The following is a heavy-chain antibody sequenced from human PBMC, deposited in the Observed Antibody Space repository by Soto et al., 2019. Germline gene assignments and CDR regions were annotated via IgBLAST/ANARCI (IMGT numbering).Heavy chain of an antibody. CDR3: ARDGDGRMTTNPYYYNGMDV. CDR1: GGSISSGDYY. Sequence: KPSETLSLTCTVSGGSISSGDYYWSWIRQPPGKGLEWIGYIYYSGSTYYNPSLKSRVSISLDTSNYQFSLKLSSVTAADTAVYYCARDGDGRMTTNPYYYNGMDVWGPGTTVTVSS. J-gene: IGHJ6*02. CDR2: IYYSGST. D-gene: IGHD4-4*01. V-gene: IGHV4-30-4*02.